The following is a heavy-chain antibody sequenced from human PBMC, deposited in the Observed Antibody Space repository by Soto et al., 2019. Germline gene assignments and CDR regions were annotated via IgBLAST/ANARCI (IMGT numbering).Heavy chain of an antibody. CDR3: ARGGRDGFDI. Sequence: QVQLQESGPGLVKPSETLSLTCNVSGGSISTYYWNWIRQTAGKGLEWIGRIYITGSTNFNPSLKSRVAMSVDTSKNQFSLKLSSVTAADTAVYYCARGGRDGFDIWGQVTMVTVSS. V-gene: IGHV4-4*07. CDR2: IYITGST. CDR1: GGSISTYY. J-gene: IGHJ3*02.